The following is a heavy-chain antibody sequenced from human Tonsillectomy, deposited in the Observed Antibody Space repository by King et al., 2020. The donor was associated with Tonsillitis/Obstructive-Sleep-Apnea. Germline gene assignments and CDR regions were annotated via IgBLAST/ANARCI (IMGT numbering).Heavy chain of an antibody. Sequence: VQLVESGAEVKKPGESLKISCTGSGYRFTSYWIGWVRQMPGKGLEWMGIIYPGDSDTRYSPSFQGQVTISVDNSISTAFLQWSSLKASDTAMYYCAREGGQGVIPNWFDPWGQGTLVTVSS. D-gene: IGHD3-16*02. CDR1: GYRFTSYW. CDR3: AREGGQGVIPNWFDP. CDR2: IYPGDSDT. V-gene: IGHV5-51*01. J-gene: IGHJ5*02.